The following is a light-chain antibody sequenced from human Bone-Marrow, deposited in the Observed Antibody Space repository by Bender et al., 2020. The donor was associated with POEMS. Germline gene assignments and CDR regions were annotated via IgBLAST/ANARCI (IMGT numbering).Light chain of an antibody. CDR2: EVT. CDR3: ASYSATNTLI. CDR1: SSDVGGYNV. V-gene: IGLV2-14*02. J-gene: IGLJ2*01. Sequence: QSALTQPASVSGSPGQSITISCTGTSSDVGGYNVVSWYQENPGKAPKLIIYEVTKRPSGVSNRFSGSKSGSTAALTISGLQPDEEADYYCASYSATNTLIFGGGTKLTVL.